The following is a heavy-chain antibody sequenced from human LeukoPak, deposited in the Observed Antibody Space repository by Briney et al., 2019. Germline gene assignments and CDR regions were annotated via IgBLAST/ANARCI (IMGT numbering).Heavy chain of an antibody. CDR3: AKDRSGYSGYGYFDY. Sequence: GGSLRLSCAASGFTFSDYYMSWIRQAPGKGLEWVSYISSSSSYTNYADSVKGRFTISRDNAKNSLYLQMNSLRAEDTAVYYCAKDRSGYSGYGYFDYWGQGTLVTVSS. CDR1: GFTFSDYY. J-gene: IGHJ4*02. V-gene: IGHV3-11*05. D-gene: IGHD5-12*01. CDR2: ISSSSSYT.